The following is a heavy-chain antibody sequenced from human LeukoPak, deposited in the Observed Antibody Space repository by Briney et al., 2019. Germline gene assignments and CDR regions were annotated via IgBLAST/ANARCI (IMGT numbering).Heavy chain of an antibody. D-gene: IGHD2/OR15-2a*01. CDR2: LSYTWKT. V-gene: IGHV4-59*02. CDR3: SAGYFEPFDR. Sequence: PSETLSLTCAVSGAFVSSSHWNGLRQFTGKGLEGIACLSYTWKTDYSPCRTSGVTITLDTSENQVSLKLRSVPAADTAVYFCSAGYFEPFDRWGQGILVTVSS. J-gene: IGHJ4*02. CDR1: GAFVSSSH.